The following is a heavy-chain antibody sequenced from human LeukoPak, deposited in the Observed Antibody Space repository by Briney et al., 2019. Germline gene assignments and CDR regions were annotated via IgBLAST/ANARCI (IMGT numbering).Heavy chain of an antibody. CDR2: ISSSSSYI. Sequence: GGSLRLSCAASGFTFSSYSMNWVRQAPGKGLEWVSSISSSSSYIYYADSVKGRLTISRDNAKNSLYLQMNSLRAEDTAVYYCARAVNPPAYFVFMDVWGKGTTVTVSS. J-gene: IGHJ6*04. CDR1: GFTFSSYS. D-gene: IGHD2/OR15-2a*01. V-gene: IGHV3-21*01. CDR3: ARAVNPPAYFVFMDV.